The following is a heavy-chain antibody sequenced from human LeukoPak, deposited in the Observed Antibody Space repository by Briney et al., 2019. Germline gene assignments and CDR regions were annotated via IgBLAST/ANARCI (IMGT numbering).Heavy chain of an antibody. Sequence: GGSLRLSCAASGFTFSSFGMGWVRQAPGKSLEWVSTFGISGGTYFADSVKGRFTISRDTSKNTLYLQMDSLRAEDTAVCYCARSGPYYFDYWGQGTLVTVSS. CDR1: GFTFSSFG. J-gene: IGHJ4*02. D-gene: IGHD3-10*01. V-gene: IGHV3-23*01. CDR2: FGISGGT. CDR3: ARSGPYYFDY.